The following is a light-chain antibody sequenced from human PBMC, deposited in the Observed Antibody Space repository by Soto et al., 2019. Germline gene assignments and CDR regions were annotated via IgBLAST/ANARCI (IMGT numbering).Light chain of an antibody. CDR1: QGISSY. CDR3: QQLNSYPIT. J-gene: IGKJ4*01. Sequence: DIQLTQSPSFLSASVGDRVTITCRASQGISSYLAWYQQKPLKAPKLLIYAASTLQSGVPSRFSGSGSGTEFTLTISSLQPEDFATYYCQQLNSYPITFGGGTKVDIK. V-gene: IGKV1-9*01. CDR2: AAS.